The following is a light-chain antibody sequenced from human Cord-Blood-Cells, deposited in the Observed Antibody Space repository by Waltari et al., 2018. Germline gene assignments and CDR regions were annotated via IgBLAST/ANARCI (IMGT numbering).Light chain of an antibody. CDR1: QSISSW. CDR3: QPYNSCPLT. CDR2: KAS. J-gene: IGKJ4*01. Sequence: DIEMTQSPSTLSASGGDRVNITCRASQSISSWLAWYQQKPGKDPKLLIYKASSLESGVPSRFRGSVSLTEFTLTILSLQPDDFATYYCQPYNSCPLTFGGGTKVEIK. V-gene: IGKV1-5*03.